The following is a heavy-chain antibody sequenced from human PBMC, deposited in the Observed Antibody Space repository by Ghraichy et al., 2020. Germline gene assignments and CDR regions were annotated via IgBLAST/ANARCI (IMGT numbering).Heavy chain of an antibody. CDR3: AKDHPPYSSGWYFDY. CDR2: ISGSGGST. J-gene: IGHJ4*02. V-gene: IGHV3-23*01. CDR1: GFTFSSYA. D-gene: IGHD6-19*01. Sequence: GESLNISCAASGFTFSSYAMTWVRQAPGTGLEWVSAISGSGGSTYYADSVKGRFTISRDNSKNTLYLQMNSLRAEDTAVYYCAKDHPPYSSGWYFDYWGQGTLVTVSS.